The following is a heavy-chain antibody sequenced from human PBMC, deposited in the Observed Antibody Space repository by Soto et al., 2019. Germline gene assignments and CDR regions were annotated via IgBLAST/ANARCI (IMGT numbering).Heavy chain of an antibody. V-gene: IGHV4-30-4*01. CDR3: ARGPQANWFDP. CDR2: IYYSGST. J-gene: IGHJ5*02. Sequence: SETLSLTCTVSGGSISSGDYYWSWIRQPPGKGLEWIGYIYYSGSTYYNPSLKSRVTISVDTSKNQFSLKLSSVTAADTAVYYCARGPQANWFDPWGQGTLVTVSS. CDR1: GGSISSGDYY.